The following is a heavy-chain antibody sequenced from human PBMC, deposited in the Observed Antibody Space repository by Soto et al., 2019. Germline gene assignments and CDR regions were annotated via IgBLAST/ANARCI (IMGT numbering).Heavy chain of an antibody. CDR2: IYYSGST. J-gene: IGHJ4*02. CDR3: ARDLFGVIDY. CDR1: GGSISSGGYY. Sequence: QVQLQESGPGLVKPSQTLSLTCTVSGGSISSGGYYWSWIRQHPGKGLEWIGYIYYSGSTYYNPSLKSRVXIXXDTSKNQFSLTLSSVTAADTAVYYCARDLFGVIDYWGQGTLVTVSS. V-gene: IGHV4-31*03. D-gene: IGHD3-10*02.